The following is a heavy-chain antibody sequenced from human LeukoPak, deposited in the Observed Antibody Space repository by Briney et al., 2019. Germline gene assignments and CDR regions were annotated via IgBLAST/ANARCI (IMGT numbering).Heavy chain of an antibody. CDR1: GFIFGNYW. D-gene: IGHD3-10*01. Sequence: GGSLRLSCVASGFIFGNYWMGWVRQAPGKGLEWVAYIKQDGSEKYYVDSVKGRFTISRDNAKNTLYLQMNSLRAEDTAVYYCAREYGGYYYYMDVWGKGTTVTVSS. J-gene: IGHJ6*03. CDR3: AREYGGYYYYMDV. V-gene: IGHV3-7*01. CDR2: IKQDGSEK.